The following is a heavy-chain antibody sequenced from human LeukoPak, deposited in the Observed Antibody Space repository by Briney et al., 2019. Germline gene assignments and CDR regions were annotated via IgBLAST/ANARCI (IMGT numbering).Heavy chain of an antibody. CDR1: GYTFTSYG. Sequence: ASVKVSCKASGYTFTSYGISWVRQAPGQGLEWMGWISAYNGNTNYAQKLQGRVTMTTDTSTSTAYMELRSLRSDDTDVYYCARDVGYDILTGYYTPAYYYYMDVWGKGTTVTISS. D-gene: IGHD3-9*01. V-gene: IGHV1-18*01. J-gene: IGHJ6*03. CDR2: ISAYNGNT. CDR3: ARDVGYDILTGYYTPAYYYYMDV.